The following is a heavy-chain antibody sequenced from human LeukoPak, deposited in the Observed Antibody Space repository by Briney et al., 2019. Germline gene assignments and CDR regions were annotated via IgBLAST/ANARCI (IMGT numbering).Heavy chain of an antibody. V-gene: IGHV1-3*01. CDR3: AREIHGSGSINWFDP. Sequence: ASVKVSCKASGYTFTSYAMHWVRQAPGQRLEWMGWINAGNGNTKYSQKIQGRVTITRDTSASTAYMELSSLRSEDTAVYYCAREIHGSGSINWFDPWGQGTLVTVSS. CDR1: GYTFTSYA. CDR2: INAGNGNT. J-gene: IGHJ5*02. D-gene: IGHD3-10*01.